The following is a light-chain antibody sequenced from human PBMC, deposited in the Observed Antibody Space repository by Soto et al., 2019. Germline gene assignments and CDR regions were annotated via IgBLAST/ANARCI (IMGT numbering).Light chain of an antibody. J-gene: IGLJ2*01. CDR1: SSNIGAGYD. V-gene: IGLV1-40*01. CDR2: DNN. Sequence: QAVVTQPPSVSGAPGERVAISCTGRSSNIGAGYDVHWYQQVPGGVPKLLISDNNIRPSGVPDRFSASKSGSSASLAITGLQADDEADYYCQSYDSSLTTVLFGGGTKVTVL. CDR3: QSYDSSLTTVL.